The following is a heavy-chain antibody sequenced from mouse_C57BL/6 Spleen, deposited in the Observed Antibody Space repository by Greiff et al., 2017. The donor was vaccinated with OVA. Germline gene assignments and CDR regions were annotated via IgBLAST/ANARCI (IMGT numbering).Heavy chain of an antibody. CDR3: ARHECHYGYDGYYFDY. D-gene: IGHD2-2*01. CDR1: GYTFTEYT. J-gene: IGHJ2*01. Sequence: QVQLQQSGAELVKPGASVKLSCKASGYTFTEYTIHWVKQRSGQGLEWIGWFYPGSGSIKYNEKFKDKATLTADKSSSTVYMELSRLTSEDSAVYFCARHECHYGYDGYYFDYWGQGTTLTVSS. V-gene: IGHV1-62-2*01. CDR2: FYPGSGSI.